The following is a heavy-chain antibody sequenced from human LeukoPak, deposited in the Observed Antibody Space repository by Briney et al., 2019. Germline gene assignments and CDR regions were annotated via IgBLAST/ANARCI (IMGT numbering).Heavy chain of an antibody. CDR2: IYHSGST. Sequence: PSETLSLTCTVSGYSISSGYYWGWIRQPPGKGLEWIGSIYHSGSTYYNPPLKSRVTISVDASKNQFSLQLSSVTAADTAVYYCARGAVAGTFDYWGQGTLVTVSS. CDR3: ARGAVAGTFDY. V-gene: IGHV4-38-2*02. CDR1: GYSISSGYY. J-gene: IGHJ4*02. D-gene: IGHD6-19*01.